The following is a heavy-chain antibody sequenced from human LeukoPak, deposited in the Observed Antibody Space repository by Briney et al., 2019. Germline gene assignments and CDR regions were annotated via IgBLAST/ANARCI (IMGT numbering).Heavy chain of an antibody. CDR2: ISGSGVT. Sequence: PGGSLRLSCAASGFTFSTSAMTWVRQAPGKGLEWVSGISGSGVTDYADSVKGRFTISRDNSKSTLSLQLNSLRADDTAVYFCAKGAFGSTEYNWFESWGRGTLVTVSS. CDR1: GFTFSTSA. J-gene: IGHJ5*01. CDR3: AKGAFGSTEYNWFES. V-gene: IGHV3-23*01. D-gene: IGHD3-10*01.